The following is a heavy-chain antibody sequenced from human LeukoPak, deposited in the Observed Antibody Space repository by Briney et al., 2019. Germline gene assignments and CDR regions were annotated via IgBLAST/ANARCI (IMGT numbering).Heavy chain of an antibody. CDR1: GGSISSYY. CDR3: ARGRGSSWYYFDS. Sequence: PSETLSLTCTVSGGSISSYYWSWVRQPAGKGLEWIGRIYASGNTNYNPSLKGRVTMTVDTSKNQSSLNLSSVTAADTAVYYCARGRGSSWYYFDSWGQGTLVTVSS. D-gene: IGHD6-13*01. J-gene: IGHJ4*02. V-gene: IGHV4-4*07. CDR2: IYASGNT.